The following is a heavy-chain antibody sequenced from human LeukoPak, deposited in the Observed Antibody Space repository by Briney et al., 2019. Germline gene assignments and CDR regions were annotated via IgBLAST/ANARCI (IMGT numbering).Heavy chain of an antibody. CDR3: ARISSSIAAAGWFDP. Sequence: ASVKVSCKASGYTFTSYGISWVRQAPGQGLEWMGWISAYNGNTNYAQKLQGRVTMTTDTSTSTAYMELRSLRSDDTAVYYCARISSSIAAAGWFDPWGQGTLVTVSS. J-gene: IGHJ5*02. CDR2: ISAYNGNT. V-gene: IGHV1-18*01. D-gene: IGHD6-13*01. CDR1: GYTFTSYG.